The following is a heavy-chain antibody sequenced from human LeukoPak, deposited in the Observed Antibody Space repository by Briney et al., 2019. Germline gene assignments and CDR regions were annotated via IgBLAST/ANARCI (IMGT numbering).Heavy chain of an antibody. D-gene: IGHD3-22*01. V-gene: IGHV1-69*06. CDR3: ASHDSSGGVDY. Sequence: ASVKVSCKASGGTFSSYAISWVRQAPGQGLEWMGGIIPIFGTANYAQKFQGRVTITADKSTSTAYMELSSLRSEDTAVYYCASHDSSGGVDYWGQGTLVTVSS. CDR1: GGTFSSYA. J-gene: IGHJ4*02. CDR2: IIPIFGTA.